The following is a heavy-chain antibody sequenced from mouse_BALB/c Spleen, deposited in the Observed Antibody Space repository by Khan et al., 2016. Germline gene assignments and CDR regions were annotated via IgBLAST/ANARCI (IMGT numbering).Heavy chain of an antibody. CDR2: IRSKANNHAT. Sequence: EVKLEVSGGGLVQPGGSVKLSCDASGFTFSDSWMDWVRQSPEKGLEWVAEIRSKANNHATYYAVSVKGRFTTSRSYTKGNIYIHRNSLRAEDAGIYYCRAVYFDYWGQGTTVTVSS. CDR3: RAVYFDY. D-gene: IGHD3-3*01. J-gene: IGHJ2*01. V-gene: IGHV6-6*01. CDR1: GFTFSDSW.